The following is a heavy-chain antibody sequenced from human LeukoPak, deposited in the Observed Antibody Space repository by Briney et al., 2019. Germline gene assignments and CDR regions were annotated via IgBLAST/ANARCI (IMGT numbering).Heavy chain of an antibody. J-gene: IGHJ4*02. CDR1: GFTFSSYA. V-gene: IGHV3-64*01. CDR2: ISSNGGST. D-gene: IGHD3-22*01. Sequence: GGSLRLSCAASGFTFSSYAMHWVRQAPGKGLEYVSAISSNGGSTYYANSVKGRFTISRDNSKNTLYLQMGSLRAEDMAVYYCARNFGGGDSSGPYYWGQGTLVTVSS. CDR3: ARNFGGGDSSGPYY.